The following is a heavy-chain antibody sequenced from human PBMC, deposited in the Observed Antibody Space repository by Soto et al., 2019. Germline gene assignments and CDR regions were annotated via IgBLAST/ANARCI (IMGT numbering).Heavy chain of an antibody. CDR1: GFSFKTYG. J-gene: IGHJ4*02. V-gene: IGHV3-23*01. CDR3: VKGGAYCYNDCTRSY. CDR2: IGLSNSDT. D-gene: IGHD2-21*01. Sequence: EVQLLESGGGLVQPGGSLRLSCADSGFSFKTYGMTWVRQAPGKGLDGVAHIGLSNSDTYYAESGKGRFAISRDNSKNMVYMPMTGLRDAETAVYYCVKGGAYCYNDCTRSYGGRGTLVTVSS.